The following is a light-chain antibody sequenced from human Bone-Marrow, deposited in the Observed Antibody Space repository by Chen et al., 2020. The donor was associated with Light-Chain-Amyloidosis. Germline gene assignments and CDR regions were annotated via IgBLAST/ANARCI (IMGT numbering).Light chain of an antibody. Sequence: QSALTQPASVSGSPGQSITISCTGTSSDVGGYNLVSWYQQHPGKAPKLMIYDVTQRLSGVSNRFSGSKSGNTASLTISGLQAEDEADYYCYSYVGSSTYVVGSGTKVTVL. J-gene: IGLJ1*01. CDR1: SSDVGGYNL. CDR3: YSYVGSSTYV. CDR2: DVT. V-gene: IGLV2-23*02.